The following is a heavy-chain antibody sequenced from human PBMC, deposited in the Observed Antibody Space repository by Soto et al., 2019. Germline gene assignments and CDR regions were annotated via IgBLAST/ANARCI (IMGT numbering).Heavy chain of an antibody. Sequence: GASVKVSCKASGGTFSSYALRWVRQAPGQGLEWMGGIIPIFGTANYAQKFQGRVTITADESTSTAYMELSSLRSEDTAVYYCARDRRIAVAGTRLDYYYGMDVWGQGTTVTVSS. J-gene: IGHJ6*02. CDR1: GGTFSSYA. CDR2: IIPIFGTA. D-gene: IGHD6-19*01. CDR3: ARDRRIAVAGTRLDYYYGMDV. V-gene: IGHV1-69*13.